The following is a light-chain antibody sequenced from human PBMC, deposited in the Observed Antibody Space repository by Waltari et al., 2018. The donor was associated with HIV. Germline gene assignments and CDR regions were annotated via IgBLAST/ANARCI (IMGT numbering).Light chain of an antibody. CDR2: TAT. CDR1: QNINNY. V-gene: IGKV1-39*01. Sequence: DIQMTQSPSSLSASIGDRVSITCRASQNINNYLNWYQQKPGRAPRVLISTATTLQSGVPSRFSGSGSGTDFTLTITGLQPEDFGTYFGQQSYTSPTFGPGTTLDLK. J-gene: IGKJ3*01. CDR3: QQSYTSPT.